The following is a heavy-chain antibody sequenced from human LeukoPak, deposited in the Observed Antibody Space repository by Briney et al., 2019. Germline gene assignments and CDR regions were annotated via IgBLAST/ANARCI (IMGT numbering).Heavy chain of an antibody. V-gene: IGHV4-59*01. CDR2: IYYSGST. D-gene: IGHD3-3*01. J-gene: IGHJ5*02. CDR3: ARAGTYDFWSGYLDVGFDP. Sequence: PSETLSLTCTVSGGSISSYYWSWIRQPPGRGLEWIGYIYYSGSTNYNPSLKSRVTISVDTSKNQFSLKLSSVTAADTAVYYCARAGTYDFWSGYLDVGFDPWGQGTLVTVSS. CDR1: GGSISSYY.